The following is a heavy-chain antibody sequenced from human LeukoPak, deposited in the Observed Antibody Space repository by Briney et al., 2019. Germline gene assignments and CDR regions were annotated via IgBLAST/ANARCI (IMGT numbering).Heavy chain of an antibody. J-gene: IGHJ3*02. CDR1: GFTLMGYW. CDR3: VREMATGVDAFDI. CDR2: IKSVGGGT. Sequence: GGSLRLSCAASGFTLMGYWMHWVRQVQGKGLVWVSRIKSVGGGTSYVDSVKGPFTISTDNTTNAVYLQMKSLRGEDTAVYYCVREMATGVDAFDIWGEGTIVTLFS. V-gene: IGHV3-74*01. D-gene: IGHD5-24*01.